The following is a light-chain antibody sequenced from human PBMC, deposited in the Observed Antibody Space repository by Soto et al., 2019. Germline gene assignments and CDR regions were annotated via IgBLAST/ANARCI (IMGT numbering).Light chain of an antibody. CDR2: TNN. CDR3: AAWDDSPDGLGV. J-gene: IGLJ3*02. Sequence: QSVLTQPPSASGTPGQSVTISCSGSCSNIGSNTVNWYQQLPGTAPKLVIYTNNQRPSGVPDRFSGSKSGTSASLAISGLQYEDEADYYCAAWDDSPDGLGVFGGGTKLTVL. CDR1: CSNIGSNT. V-gene: IGLV1-44*01.